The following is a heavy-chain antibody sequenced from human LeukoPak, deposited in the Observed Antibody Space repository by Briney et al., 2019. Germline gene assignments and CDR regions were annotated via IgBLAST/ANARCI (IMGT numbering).Heavy chain of an antibody. CDR3: ATIGIVGATRNWFDP. Sequence: SVKVSCKASGGTFSTFAISWVRQAPGQGLEWMGGIIPIFGTANYAQKFQGRVTITADESTSTAYMELSSLRSEDTAVYYCATIGIVGATRNWFDPWGQGTLVTDSS. CDR2: IIPIFGTA. J-gene: IGHJ5*02. D-gene: IGHD1-26*01. CDR1: GGTFSTFA. V-gene: IGHV1-69*13.